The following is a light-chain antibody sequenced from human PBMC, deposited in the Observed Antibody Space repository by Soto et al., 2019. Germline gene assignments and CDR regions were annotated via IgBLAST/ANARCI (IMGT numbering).Light chain of an antibody. CDR3: SSYTTSSTYV. Sequence: QSALTQPASVSGSPGQSITISCTGTRSDVGVYNFVSWYQQHPGKAPKLMIYEVTYRPSGVSNRFSGSKSGNTASLTISGLQAEDEADYYCSSYTTSSTYVFGTGTKVTVL. V-gene: IGLV2-14*01. CDR1: RSDVGVYNF. CDR2: EVT. J-gene: IGLJ1*01.